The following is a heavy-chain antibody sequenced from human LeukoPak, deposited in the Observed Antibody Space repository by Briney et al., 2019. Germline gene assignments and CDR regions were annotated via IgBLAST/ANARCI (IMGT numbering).Heavy chain of an antibody. D-gene: IGHD3-10*01. CDR2: ISGSGGST. CDR3: AKPRAGRDYYGSGSYYKPDLSFDY. J-gene: IGHJ4*02. V-gene: IGHV3-23*01. Sequence: PGGSLRLSCAASAFTFSSYAMSWVRQAPGKGLEWVSAISGSGGSTYYADSVKGRFTISRDNSKNTLYLQMNSLRAEDTAVYYCAKPRAGRDYYGSGSYYKPDLSFDYWGQGTLVTVSS. CDR1: AFTFSSYA.